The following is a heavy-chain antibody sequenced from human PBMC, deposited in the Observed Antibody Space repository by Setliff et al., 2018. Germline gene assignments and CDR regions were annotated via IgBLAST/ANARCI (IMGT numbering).Heavy chain of an antibody. Sequence: GGSLRLSCAASGFTFSSYAMHWVRQAPGKGLEWVAVISYDGSNKYYADSVKGRFTISRDNSKNILYLQMNNLKSEDTAVYYCAADFPGGAFPFDYLGQGTMVTVSS. V-gene: IGHV3-30*14. CDR1: GFTFSSYA. J-gene: IGHJ4*02. D-gene: IGHD2-8*02. CDR2: ISYDGSNK. CDR3: AADFPGGAFPFDY.